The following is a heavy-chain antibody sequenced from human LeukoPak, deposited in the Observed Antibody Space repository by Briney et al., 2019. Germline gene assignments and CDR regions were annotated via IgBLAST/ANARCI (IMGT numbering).Heavy chain of an antibody. CDR2: ISGSGSST. CDR1: GFTFSNYA. D-gene: IGHD6-13*01. V-gene: IGHV3-23*01. CDR3: AKIVAAAGTIDY. Sequence: PGGSLRLSCAASGFTFSNYAMSWVRQAPGKGLEWVSTISGSGSSTYYADSVKGRFTFSRDNSKHTLYLQMNSLRAEDTAVYYCAKIVAAAGTIDYWGQGTPVTVSS. J-gene: IGHJ4*02.